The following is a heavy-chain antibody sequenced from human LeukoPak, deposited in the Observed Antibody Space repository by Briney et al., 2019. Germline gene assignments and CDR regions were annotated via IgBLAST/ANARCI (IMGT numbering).Heavy chain of an antibody. CDR2: ISSSGTTK. CDR1: GFTFSSYE. CDR3: ARSNRDAFDM. D-gene: IGHD2/OR15-2a*01. J-gene: IGHJ3*02. Sequence: PGGSLRLSCAASGFTFSSYEMNWVRQGPGKGLEWVSYISSSGTTKYYADSVKGRFTLSRDNAKKSLSLQMNSLRAEDTAIYYCARSNRDAFDMWGQGIVVTFST. V-gene: IGHV3-48*03.